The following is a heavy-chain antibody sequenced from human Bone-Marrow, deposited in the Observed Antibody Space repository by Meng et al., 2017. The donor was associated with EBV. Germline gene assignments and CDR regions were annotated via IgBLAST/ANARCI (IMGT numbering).Heavy chain of an antibody. D-gene: IGHD3-10*01. Sequence: QPRGATVPTPPAAPPLIPSVFVGSSGGCYWSSTHHPPGKGLVELVEKNHRVSTNYYPPLQNRLTISVETSNKQFSLKMRSVTAADTAVYYCARGPGRGVVARRAFSVGDYWGQGTLVTVSS. V-gene: IGHV4-34*01. CDR3: ARGPGRGVVARRAFSVGDY. CDR1: VGSSGGCY. J-gene: IGHJ4*02. CDR2: KNHRVST.